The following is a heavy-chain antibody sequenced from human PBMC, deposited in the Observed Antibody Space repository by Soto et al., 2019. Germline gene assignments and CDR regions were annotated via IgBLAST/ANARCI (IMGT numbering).Heavy chain of an antibody. CDR3: VRSSHWSFDS. CDR1: GDSVSSNSGV. V-gene: IGHV6-1*01. D-gene: IGHD2-8*02. Sequence: QVQLLESGPGLVKSSQTLSLTCAISGDSVSSNSGVWNWIRQSPSRGLEWLGRTYYRSQWYSDYARSVRSRITVSPDTSKNQCSLHLSSMTPEDTAVYYCVRSSHWSFDSWGQGALVIVSS. J-gene: IGHJ4*02. CDR2: TYYRSQWYS.